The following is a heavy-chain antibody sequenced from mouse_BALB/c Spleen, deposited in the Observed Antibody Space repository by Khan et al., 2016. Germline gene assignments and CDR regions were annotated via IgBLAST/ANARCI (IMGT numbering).Heavy chain of an antibody. V-gene: IGHV14-3*02. CDR2: IDPANGNT. Sequence: VQLQQSGAELVKPGASVKLSCTASGFNIKDTYMHWVKQRPEQGLEWIGRIDPANGNTKYDPKFQGKATITADTSSNTAYLQLSSLTSEDTAVYYCARSTYDYDVGFAYGGQGTLVTVSA. CDR3: ARSTYDYDVGFAY. D-gene: IGHD2-4*01. J-gene: IGHJ3*01. CDR1: GFNIKDTY.